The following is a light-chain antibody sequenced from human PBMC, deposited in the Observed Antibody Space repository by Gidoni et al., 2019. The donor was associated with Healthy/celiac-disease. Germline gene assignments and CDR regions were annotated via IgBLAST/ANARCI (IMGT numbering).Light chain of an antibody. CDR3: QQYYSTPLT. J-gene: IGKJ3*01. CDR2: WAS. Sequence: DIAMTHSPHSLAVSLGERATIYRKSSQSVLYSSNNKNYLAWYQQKPEQPPKLLIYWASTRESGVPNRFSGSGSGTDFTLTISSLQAEDVAVYYCQQYYSTPLTFGPGTKVDIK. V-gene: IGKV4-1*01. CDR1: QSVLYSSNNKNY.